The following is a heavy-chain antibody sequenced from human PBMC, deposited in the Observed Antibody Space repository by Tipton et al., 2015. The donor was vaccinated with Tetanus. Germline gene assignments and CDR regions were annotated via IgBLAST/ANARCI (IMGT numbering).Heavy chain of an antibody. J-gene: IGHJ4*02. CDR1: GGSISSGDYY. CDR3: ARASSGWYGLDFDY. D-gene: IGHD6-19*01. V-gene: IGHV4-30-4*01. CDR2: IYYSGST. Sequence: TLSLTCTVSGGSISSGDYYWSWIRQPPGKGLEWIGYIYYSGSTYYNPSLKSRVTISVDTSKNQFSLKLSSVTAADTAVYYCARASSGWYGLDFDYWGQGTLVPVSS.